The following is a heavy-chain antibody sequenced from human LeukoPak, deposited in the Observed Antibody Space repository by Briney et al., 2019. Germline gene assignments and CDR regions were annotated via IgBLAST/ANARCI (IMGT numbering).Heavy chain of an antibody. CDR1: GYTLTELS. Sequence: ASVKVSCKVSGYTLTELSMHWVRQAPGKGLEWMGGFDPEDGETIYAQKFQGRVTMTGDTSTDTAYMELSSLRSEDTAVYYCATAGFCSGGSCYSFPFDPWGQGTLATVSS. V-gene: IGHV1-24*01. J-gene: IGHJ5*02. CDR3: ATAGFCSGGSCYSFPFDP. CDR2: FDPEDGET. D-gene: IGHD2-15*01.